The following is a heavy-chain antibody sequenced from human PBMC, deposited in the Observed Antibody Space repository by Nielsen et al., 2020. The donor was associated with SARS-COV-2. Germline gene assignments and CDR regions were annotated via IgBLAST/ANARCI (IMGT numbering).Heavy chain of an antibody. V-gene: IGHV4-34*10. D-gene: IGHD2-8*02. CDR1: GGSISSYY. J-gene: IGHJ6*03. CDR3: ARVQVGVPAPGDQYWYMDV. CDR2: INHSRSI. Sequence: SETLSLTCTVSGGSISSYYWSWIRQPPGKGLEWIGEINHSRSINYNPSLMSRITMSVDTSKNQFSLTLRSMTAADTAVYYCARVQVGVPAPGDQYWYMDVWGKGTAVAVS.